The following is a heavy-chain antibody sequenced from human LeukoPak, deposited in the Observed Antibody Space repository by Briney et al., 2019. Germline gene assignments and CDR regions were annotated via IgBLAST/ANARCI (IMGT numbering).Heavy chain of an antibody. CDR1: GFTFSSYS. CDR2: ISSSSSYK. D-gene: IGHD6-13*01. J-gene: IGHJ6*02. Sequence: GGSPETLRAASGFTFSSYSMNWVRQAPGKGLEWVSSISSSSSYKYYADSVKGRFTISRDNAKNSLYLQMNSLRAEDTAVYYCARDHASSSWSYYYYGMDVWGQGTTVTVSS. V-gene: IGHV3-21*01. CDR3: ARDHASSSWSYYYYGMDV.